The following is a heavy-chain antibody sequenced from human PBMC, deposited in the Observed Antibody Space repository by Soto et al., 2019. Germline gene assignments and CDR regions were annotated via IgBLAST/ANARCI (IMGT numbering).Heavy chain of an antibody. V-gene: IGHV1-2*02. CDR1: GRTFNNYA. J-gene: IGHJ4*02. CDR3: ARKVRDYNFDY. Sequence: QVQLVQSGAEVKKPGSSVKVSCKASGRTFNNYAISWVRQAPGIGFEWMGWINPDTGATKYAQKYEGRVTMTRDTSISTAYLEVTGLRSDDTAVFYCARKVRDYNFDYWGQGTLVTVST. D-gene: IGHD4-4*01. CDR2: INPDTGAT.